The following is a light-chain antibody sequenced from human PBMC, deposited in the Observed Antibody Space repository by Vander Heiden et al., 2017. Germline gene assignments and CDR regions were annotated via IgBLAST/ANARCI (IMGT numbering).Light chain of an antibody. Sequence: QSVLTQPPSVYAAPGQQVTISCSGSSSNIGNNYVPWYQQLPGTAPKLLIYANNKRPSGIPDRFSGSNSGTSATLGITGLQTGDEADYYCGTWDSSLSAGVFGGGTKLTVL. J-gene: IGLJ3*02. V-gene: IGLV1-51*02. CDR2: ANN. CDR1: SSNIGNNY. CDR3: GTWDSSLSAGV.